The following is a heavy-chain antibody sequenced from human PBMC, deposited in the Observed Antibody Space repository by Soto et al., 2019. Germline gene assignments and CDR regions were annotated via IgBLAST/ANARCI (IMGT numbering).Heavy chain of an antibody. J-gene: IGHJ4*02. CDR3: ARVTPTIYGDRFLQDY. CDR2: MNPNSGNT. V-gene: IGHV1-8*01. CDR1: GYTFTSYD. D-gene: IGHD4-17*01. Sequence: QVQLVQSGAEVKKPGASVKVSCKASGYTFTSYDINWVRQATGQGLEWMGWMNPNSGNTGYAQKFQGRVTMTRNTSISTAYMELSSLRSEDTAVYYCARVTPTIYGDRFLQDYWGQGTLVTVSS.